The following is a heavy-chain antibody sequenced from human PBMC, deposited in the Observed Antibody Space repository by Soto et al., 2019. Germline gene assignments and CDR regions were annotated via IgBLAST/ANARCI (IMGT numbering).Heavy chain of an antibody. Sequence: GGSLRLSCAASGFTFSSYWMSWVRQAPGKGLEWMANIKQDGSEKYYVDSVKGRFTISRDNAKNSLYLQMNSLRAEDTAVYYCARDPYCTNGVCSYFDYWGQGTLVTVSS. J-gene: IGHJ4*02. CDR3: ARDPYCTNGVCSYFDY. CDR1: GFTFSSYW. CDR2: IKQDGSEK. V-gene: IGHV3-7*03. D-gene: IGHD2-8*01.